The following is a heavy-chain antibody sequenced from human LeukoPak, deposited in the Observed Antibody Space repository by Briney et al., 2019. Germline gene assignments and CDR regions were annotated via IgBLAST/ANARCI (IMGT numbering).Heavy chain of an antibody. V-gene: IGHV3-9*01. CDR2: ITWNSDDM. D-gene: IGHD1-1*01. J-gene: IGHJ4*02. CDR1: GFSFEAYG. Sequence: GGSLRLSCAASGFSFEAYGMYWVRQAPGKGLEWVSGITWNSDDMAYADSVKGRFTISRDNAKNCLDLQMNSLTVEDTALYYCTRVTSWRTGFDHWGQGTLVTVSS. CDR3: TRVTSWRTGFDH.